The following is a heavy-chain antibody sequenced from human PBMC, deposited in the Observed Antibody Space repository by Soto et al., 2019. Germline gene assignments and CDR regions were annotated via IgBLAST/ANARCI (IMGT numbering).Heavy chain of an antibody. J-gene: IGHJ3*02. CDR3: ARGEYCSSTSCYWEFDAFDI. CDR2: IYYSGST. D-gene: IGHD2-2*01. V-gene: IGHV4-31*03. CDR1: GGSISSGGFY. Sequence: QVQLQESGPGLVKPSQTLSLTCTVSGGSISSGGFYWSWIRQHPGKGLEWIGYIYYSGSTYYNPSLKSRVTISVDTSKNQFSLKLSSVTAADTAVYYCARGEYCSSTSCYWEFDAFDIWGQGTMVTVSS.